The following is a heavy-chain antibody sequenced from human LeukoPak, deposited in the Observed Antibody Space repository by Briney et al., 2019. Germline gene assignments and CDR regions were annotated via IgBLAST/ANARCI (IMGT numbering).Heavy chain of an antibody. Sequence: PGGSLRLSCAASGFTFSKYGMTWVRQAPGRGLECVSSLKGRFTISRDNAKNSLYLQMNSLRAEDTAVYYCVRGDGARSLDLWGQGTLATVSS. CDR1: GFTFSKYG. CDR3: VRGDGARSLDL. D-gene: IGHD3-16*01. J-gene: IGHJ5*02. V-gene: IGHV3-21*01.